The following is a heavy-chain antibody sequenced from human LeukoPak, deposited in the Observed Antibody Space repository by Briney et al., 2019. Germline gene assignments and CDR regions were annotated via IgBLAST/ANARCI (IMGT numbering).Heavy chain of an antibody. CDR2: ISYDGSNI. Sequence: PGGSLRLSCAGSGFSFSRHGMNWVRQAPGKGLEWVAVISYDGSNINYAESVKGRFTISRDNSKNTLYLQMNSLRAEDTAVYYCAKDQYFVTGYYSHMDVWGKGTTVTISS. V-gene: IGHV3-30*18. J-gene: IGHJ6*03. CDR1: GFSFSRHG. CDR3: AKDQYFVTGYYSHMDV. D-gene: IGHD2-21*02.